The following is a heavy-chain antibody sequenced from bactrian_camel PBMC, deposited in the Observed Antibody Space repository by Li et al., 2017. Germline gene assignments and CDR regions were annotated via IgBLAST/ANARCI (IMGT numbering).Heavy chain of an antibody. Sequence: HVQLVESGGGSVQAGGSLKLSCAASGDTYSSYCMGWFRQAPGKGLEWVAVIDHFGGTSYADSVKDRFTISLDNAKNTIYLQMNSLETEDTALYYCATDRDGGSWFDGMDYWGKGTQVTVS. J-gene: IGHJ7*01. D-gene: IGHD6*01. CDR1: GDTYSSYC. CDR2: IDHFGGT. V-gene: IGHV3S26*01.